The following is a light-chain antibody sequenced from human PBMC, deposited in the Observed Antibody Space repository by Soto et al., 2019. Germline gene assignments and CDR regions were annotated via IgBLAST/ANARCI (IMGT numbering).Light chain of an antibody. J-gene: IGKJ1*01. CDR1: QSVSRN. Sequence: EIVLTQSPATLSLSPGERATLSCRASQSVSRNLAWYQQKPGQAPRLLIYDASNRATGIPARFSGSGSGTDFTLTISSLEPEDFAVYYCQLRTSWPPWTFGQGTKVEIK. CDR2: DAS. CDR3: QLRTSWPPWT. V-gene: IGKV3-11*01.